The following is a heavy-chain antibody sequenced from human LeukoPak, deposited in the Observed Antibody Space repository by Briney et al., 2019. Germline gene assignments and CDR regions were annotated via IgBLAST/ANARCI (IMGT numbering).Heavy chain of an antibody. D-gene: IGHD3-10*01. CDR3: ARGSPGWGVGYYFDY. CDR1: GFTFGDYA. V-gene: IGHV3-43*02. CDR2: ISGHGSST. J-gene: IGHJ4*02. Sequence: PGGSLRLSCAASGFTFGDYAIHWVRQAPGKGLEWVSLISGHGSSTYYADSVKGRFTISRDTSKNTLYLQMNSLRGEDTAVYYCARGSPGWGVGYYFDYWGQGTLVTVSS.